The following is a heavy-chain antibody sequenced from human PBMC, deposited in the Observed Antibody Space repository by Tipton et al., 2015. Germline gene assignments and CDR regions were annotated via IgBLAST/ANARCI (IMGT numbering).Heavy chain of an antibody. J-gene: IGHJ4*02. V-gene: IGHV4-59*01. CDR2: IQYSGDS. D-gene: IGHD4-23*01. CDR1: SGSINKYY. CDR3: ARARGRHGGLFDS. Sequence: TLSLTCTVSSGSINKYYWSWIRQPPGKELQWIGYIQYSGDSNYNPSLESRVSMSVDTSKTQFSLEMRSVTATDTAVYYRARARGRHGGLFDSWGQGTLVTVSS.